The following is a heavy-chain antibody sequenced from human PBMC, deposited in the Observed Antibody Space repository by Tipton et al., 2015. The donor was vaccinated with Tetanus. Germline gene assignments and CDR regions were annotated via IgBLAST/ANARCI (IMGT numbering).Heavy chain of an antibody. CDR3: ARSYYYGSGSSYFDY. CDR1: GGSISSSSYY. V-gene: IGHV4-39*01. Sequence: LRLSCTVSGGSISSSSYYWGWIRQPPGKGLEWIGSIYYSGSTYYNPSLKSRVTISVDTPKNQFSLKLSSVTAADTAVYYCARSYYYGSGSSYFDYWGQGTLVTVSS. J-gene: IGHJ4*02. D-gene: IGHD3-10*01. CDR2: IYYSGST.